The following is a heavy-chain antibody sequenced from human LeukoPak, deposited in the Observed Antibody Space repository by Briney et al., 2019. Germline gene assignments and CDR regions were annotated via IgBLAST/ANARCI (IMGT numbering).Heavy chain of an antibody. CDR1: GYTLTELS. V-gene: IGHV1-24*01. D-gene: IGHD5-12*01. CDR2: FDPEDGET. CDR3: ATAHPSGYDQRAFDI. Sequence: ASVKVSCKVSGYTLTELSMHWVRQAPGKGLEWMGGFDPEDGETIYAQKFQGRVTMTEDTSTDTAYMELSSLRSEDTAVYYCATAHPSGYDQRAFDIWGQGTMVTVSS. J-gene: IGHJ3*02.